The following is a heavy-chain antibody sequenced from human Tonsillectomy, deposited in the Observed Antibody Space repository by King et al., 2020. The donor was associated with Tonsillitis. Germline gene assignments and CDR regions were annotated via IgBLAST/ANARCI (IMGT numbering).Heavy chain of an antibody. Sequence: ITLKESGPTMVKPTQTLTLTCTFSGFSLSTSAVGVGWIRQPPGKALEWLAFIYWNDEKHYSPSLESRFTITKDTSKNQVFLTMTNMDPVDTGTYYCAHSSGWLFDYWGQGTLITVSS. J-gene: IGHJ4*02. CDR1: GFSLSTSAVG. CDR2: IYWNDEK. V-gene: IGHV2-5*01. CDR3: AHSSGWLFDY. D-gene: IGHD6-19*01.